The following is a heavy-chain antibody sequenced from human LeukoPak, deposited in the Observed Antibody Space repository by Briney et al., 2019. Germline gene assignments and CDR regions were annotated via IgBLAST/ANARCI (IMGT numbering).Heavy chain of an antibody. CDR3: ARDSSYCSGGVCFDVFDI. V-gene: IGHV3-7*01. J-gene: IGHJ3*02. CDR2: IKRDGSDT. CDR1: GFTFSSYW. D-gene: IGHD2-8*02. Sequence: GGSLRLSCAASGFTFSSYWMTWVRQAPGRGLEWVANIKRDGSDTHYLDSLKGRLTISRDNAKSSLSLQMNSLRAEDTAVYYCARDSSYCSGGVCFDVFDIWGQGTMVVVSS.